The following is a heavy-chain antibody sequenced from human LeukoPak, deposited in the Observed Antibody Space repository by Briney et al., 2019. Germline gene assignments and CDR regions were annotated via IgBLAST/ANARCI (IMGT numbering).Heavy chain of an antibody. D-gene: IGHD5-18*01. CDR1: GYSFTTYW. J-gene: IGHJ5*02. CDR3: ARRGYSYGSNWFDP. CDR2: IYPGDSDT. V-gene: IGHV5-51*01. Sequence: GESLEISCKGSGYSFTTYWIGWVRQMPGKGLEWMGIIYPGDSDTRYSPSFKGQVTISADKSISTAYLQWSSLKASDTAMYYCARRGYSYGSNWFDPWGQGTLVTVSS.